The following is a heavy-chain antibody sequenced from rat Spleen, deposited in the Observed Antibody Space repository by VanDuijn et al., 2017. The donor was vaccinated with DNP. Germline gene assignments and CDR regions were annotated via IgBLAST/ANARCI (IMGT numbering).Heavy chain of an antibody. D-gene: IGHD1-1*01. CDR3: AKDLQWYAMDA. J-gene: IGHJ4*01. CDR1: GFTFSDYN. V-gene: IGHV5S10*01. Sequence: EVQLVESGGGLVQPGRSLKLSCAASGFTFSDYNMAWVRQAPKKGLEWVATIIYDGIRTYYRDSVKGRFTVSRDNAKTTLYLQMDSLRSEDTATYYCAKDLQWYAMDAWGQGTSVSVSS. CDR2: IIYDGIRT.